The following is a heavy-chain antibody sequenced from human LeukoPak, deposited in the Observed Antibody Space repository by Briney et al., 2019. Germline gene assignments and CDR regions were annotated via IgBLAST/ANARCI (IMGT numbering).Heavy chain of an antibody. Sequence: ASVKVSCKASGYTYNSYGLTWVRQAPGQGLEWMGRISTYNTNTYYAQGLQGRVSMTTDTSTSTAYMELRSLRSGDTAVYYCARPHSYGSTYFDCWGQGTLVTVSS. CDR2: ISTYNTNT. D-gene: IGHD4-17*01. V-gene: IGHV1-18*01. J-gene: IGHJ4*02. CDR3: ARPHSYGSTYFDC. CDR1: GYTYNSYG.